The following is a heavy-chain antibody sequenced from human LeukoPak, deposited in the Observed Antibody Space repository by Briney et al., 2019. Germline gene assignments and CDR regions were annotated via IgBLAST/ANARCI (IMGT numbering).Heavy chain of an antibody. V-gene: IGHV3-53*05. CDR3: AKSRGAAPIH. CDR2: LYTGGGT. Sequence: GGSLRLSCTASGFSVRTTYMSWVRQAPGKGLEWVSVLYTGGGTDHADSVKGRFTISRDNSKNTLSLQMNSLRAEDTAVYYCAKSRGAAPIHWGQGTLVTVSS. CDR1: GFSVRTTY. D-gene: IGHD6-13*01. J-gene: IGHJ4*02.